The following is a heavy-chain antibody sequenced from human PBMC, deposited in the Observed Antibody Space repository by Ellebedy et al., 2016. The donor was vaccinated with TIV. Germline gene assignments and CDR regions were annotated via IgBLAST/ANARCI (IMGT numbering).Heavy chain of an antibody. D-gene: IGHD6-19*01. V-gene: IGHV3-30*03. CDR1: GFTFSSYG. CDR3: ARGGQWLVRVYWYFDL. Sequence: PGGSLRLSCAASGFTFSSYGMHWVRQAPGKGLEWVAVISYDGSNKYYADSVKGRFTISRDNSKNTLYLQMNSLRAEDTAVYYCARGGQWLVRVYWYFDLWGRGTLVTVSS. J-gene: IGHJ2*01. CDR2: ISYDGSNK.